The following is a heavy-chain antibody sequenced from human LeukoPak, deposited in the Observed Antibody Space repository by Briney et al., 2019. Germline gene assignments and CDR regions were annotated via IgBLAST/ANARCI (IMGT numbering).Heavy chain of an antibody. CDR1: GGSFSGYY. J-gene: IGHJ5*02. CDR2: INNSGST. D-gene: IGHD3-3*01. CDR3: ARPGNRRITIFGVAPGWFDP. V-gene: IGHV4-34*01. Sequence: SETLSLTCAVYGGSFSGYYWSWIRQPPGKGLEWIGEINNSGSTNYNPSLTSRVTISVDTTKNQFSLKLSSVTAADTAVYYCARPGNRRITIFGVAPGWFDPWGQGTLVTVSS.